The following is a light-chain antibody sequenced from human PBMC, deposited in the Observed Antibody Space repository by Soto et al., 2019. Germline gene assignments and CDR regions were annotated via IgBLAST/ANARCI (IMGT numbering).Light chain of an antibody. V-gene: IGLV1-40*01. CDR3: QSYDSSLSGYV. J-gene: IGLJ1*01. CDR2: GNS. CDR1: SSNIGAGYD. Sequence: QSALAQPPSVSGAPGQRLTISCTGSSSNIGAGYDVHWYQQLPGTAPKLLIYGNSNRPSGVPDRFSGSKSGTSASLAITGLQAADEADYSCQSYDSSLSGYVFGTGTKVTAL.